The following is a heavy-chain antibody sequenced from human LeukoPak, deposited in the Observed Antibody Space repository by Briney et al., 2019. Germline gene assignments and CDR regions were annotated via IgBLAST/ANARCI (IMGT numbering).Heavy chain of an antibody. CDR2: IYSGGNT. Sequence: PGGSLRLSCAASGFIVSSNYMSWVRQAPGKGLEWVSAIYSGGNTYYADSVKGRFSISRDNSKNTLYLQMNNLRAEDTAVFYCARVFSSGWNGPEYFQHWGQGTLVTVSS. D-gene: IGHD6-19*01. J-gene: IGHJ1*01. CDR1: GFIVSSNY. CDR3: ARVFSSGWNGPEYFQH. V-gene: IGHV3-53*01.